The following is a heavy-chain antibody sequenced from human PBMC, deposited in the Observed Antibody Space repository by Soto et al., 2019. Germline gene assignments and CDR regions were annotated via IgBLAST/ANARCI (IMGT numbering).Heavy chain of an antibody. Sequence: PSETLSLTCTVSGASISGFYWSWIRKSAGKGLEWIGRIYATGTTNYNPSLKSRVMMSVDTSKKQFSLKLRSVTAADTAVYYCVRDGTKTLRDWFDPWGQGISVTVSS. V-gene: IGHV4-4*07. CDR3: VRDGTKTLRDWFDP. CDR2: IYATGTT. J-gene: IGHJ5*02. CDR1: GASISGFY. D-gene: IGHD1-1*01.